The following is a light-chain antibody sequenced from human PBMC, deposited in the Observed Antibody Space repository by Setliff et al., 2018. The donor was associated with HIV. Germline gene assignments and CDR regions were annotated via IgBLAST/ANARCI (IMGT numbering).Light chain of an antibody. CDR3: SSYVHGRTFGVV. CDR1: SSDIGGYDF. CDR2: EVN. Sequence: QSALTQPASVSGSPGQSITISCSGTSSDIGGYDFVSWYQKHPGKAPNLIIYEVNKRPSGGFSRFSGSKSGNTASLTISGLQAGDEADYYCSSYVHGRTFGVVFGGGTK. J-gene: IGLJ2*01. V-gene: IGLV2-23*02.